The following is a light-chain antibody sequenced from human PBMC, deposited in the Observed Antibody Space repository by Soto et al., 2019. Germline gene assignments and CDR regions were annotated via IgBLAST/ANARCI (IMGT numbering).Light chain of an antibody. J-gene: IGKJ1*01. CDR2: AAS. Sequence: DIQMTQSPSSLSASVGDTVTITCRASQGISNYLAWYQQKPGQVPNLLIYAASTLQSGVPSRFSGSGSGTDFTLPISSWWLDHVATYCCQKYNDAPRTFGQSTKVEI. CDR1: QGISNY. V-gene: IGKV1-27*01. CDR3: QKYNDAPRT.